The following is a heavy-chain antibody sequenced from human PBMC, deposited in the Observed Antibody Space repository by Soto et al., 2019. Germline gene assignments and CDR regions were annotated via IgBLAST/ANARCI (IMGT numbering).Heavy chain of an antibody. D-gene: IGHD4-17*01. CDR3: AKLGSGDYDYYYYGMDV. CDR2: ISGSGGST. CDR1: VFTFSSYA. Sequence: GWSLRLSCAASVFTFSSYAMSWCRQAPGKGLEWVSAISGSGGSTYYADSVKGRFTISRDNSKNTLYLQMNSLRAEDTAVYYCAKLGSGDYDYYYYGMDVWGQGTTVTV. V-gene: IGHV3-23*01. J-gene: IGHJ6*02.